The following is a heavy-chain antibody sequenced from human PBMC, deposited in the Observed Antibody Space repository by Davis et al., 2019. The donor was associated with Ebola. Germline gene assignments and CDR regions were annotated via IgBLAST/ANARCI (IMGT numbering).Heavy chain of an antibody. CDR2: IYRSGST. D-gene: IGHD1-26*01. J-gene: IGHJ4*02. V-gene: IGHV4-59*04. CDR1: GDSISSYY. Sequence: MPSETLSLTCTVSGDSISSYYWSWIRQAPGKGLEWIGHIYRSGSTYYNPSLQSRVSISLDTSKNQVSLNLSSVTAADTAVYYCATWDLIGLSFDYWGQGTLVTVSS. CDR3: ATWDLIGLSFDY.